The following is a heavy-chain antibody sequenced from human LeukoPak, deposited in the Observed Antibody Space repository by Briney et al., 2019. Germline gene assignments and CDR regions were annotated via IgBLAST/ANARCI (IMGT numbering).Heavy chain of an antibody. V-gene: IGHV3-21*01. CDR3: ARDSTGSGTYMRLGTSDY. D-gene: IGHD3-10*01. J-gene: IGHJ4*02. CDR2: ISSNSNYI. Sequence: GGSLRLSCAASGLTFSDYSLSWVRQAPGKGLEWVSSISSNSNYIYYADSVQGRFTISRDDAKNSLFLQMSSLRPEDTAVYYCARDSTGSGTYMRLGTSDYWGQGTLVTVSS. CDR1: GLTFSDYS.